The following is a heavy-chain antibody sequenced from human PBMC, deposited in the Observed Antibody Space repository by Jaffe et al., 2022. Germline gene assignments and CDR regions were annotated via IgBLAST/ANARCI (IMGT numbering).Heavy chain of an antibody. CDR3: VRHAHGREYYYYYYMDV. J-gene: IGHJ6*03. CDR2: IYPGDSDT. CDR1: GYSFTSYW. V-gene: IGHV5-51*01. Sequence: EVQLVQSGAEVKKPGESLKISCKGSGYSFTSYWIGWVRQMPGKGLEWMGIIYPGDSDTRYSPSFQGQVTISADKSISTAYLQWSSLKASDTAMYYCVRHAHGREYYYYYYMDVWGKGTTVTVSS.